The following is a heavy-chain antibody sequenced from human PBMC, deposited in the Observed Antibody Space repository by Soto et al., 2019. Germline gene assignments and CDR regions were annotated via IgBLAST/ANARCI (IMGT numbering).Heavy chain of an antibody. D-gene: IGHD3-22*01. CDR2: LSVSGGDT. J-gene: IGHJ4*02. CDR1: GFTFASYA. V-gene: IGHV3-23*01. Sequence: PGGSLRLSCAASGFTFASYAMSWVRQPPGKGLEWVSGLSVSGGDTYYADSVKGRFTISRDNSKNTLHLQMNSLRAEDTAVYYCAKAQDRSAHYSGLDYWGQGTLVTVSS. CDR3: AKAQDRSAHYSGLDY.